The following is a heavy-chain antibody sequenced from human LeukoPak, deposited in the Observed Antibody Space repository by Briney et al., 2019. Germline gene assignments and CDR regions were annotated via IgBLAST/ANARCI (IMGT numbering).Heavy chain of an antibody. J-gene: IGHJ6*03. Sequence: SETLSLTYTVSGGSISSSSYYWGWIRQPPGKGLEWIGSIYYSGSTYYNPSLKSRVTISVDTSKNQFSLKLSSVTAADTAVYYCARVGGDEDIVVVPAAIPVYYYYYYYMDVWGKGTTVTVSS. CDR1: GGSISSSSYY. CDR2: IYYSGST. D-gene: IGHD2-2*01. CDR3: ARVGGDEDIVVVPAAIPVYYYYYYYMDV. V-gene: IGHV4-39*07.